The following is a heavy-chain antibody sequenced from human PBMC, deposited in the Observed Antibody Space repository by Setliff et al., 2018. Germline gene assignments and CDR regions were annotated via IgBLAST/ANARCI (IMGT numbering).Heavy chain of an antibody. CDR1: GASVRSHY. D-gene: IGHD3-10*01. CDR2: IFYSGST. Sequence: KPSETLSLTCTVSGASVRSHYWSWIRQPPGKGLEWIGFIFYSGSTNYNPSLKSRVTISVDTSKNQFSLKLSSVTAADTAVYYCARVGGSGTQPLYYYYYYMDVWGKGTTVTVSS. CDR3: ARVGGSGTQPLYYYYYYMDV. J-gene: IGHJ6*03. V-gene: IGHV4-59*02.